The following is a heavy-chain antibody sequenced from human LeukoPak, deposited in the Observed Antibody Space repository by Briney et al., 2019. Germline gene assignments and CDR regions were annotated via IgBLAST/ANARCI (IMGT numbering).Heavy chain of an antibody. CDR2: INPNSGGT. CDR1: VYTFTGSY. V-gene: IGHV1-2*02. Sequence: ASVKVSCKASVYTFTGSYMHWVRQAPGQGLEWMGWINPNSGGTNYAQKFQGRVTMTRDTSISTAYMELSRLKSDDTAFYYCAKYYYDSYEGYYFDYWGQGTLVTVSS. J-gene: IGHJ4*02. CDR3: AKYYYDSYEGYYFDY. D-gene: IGHD3-22*01.